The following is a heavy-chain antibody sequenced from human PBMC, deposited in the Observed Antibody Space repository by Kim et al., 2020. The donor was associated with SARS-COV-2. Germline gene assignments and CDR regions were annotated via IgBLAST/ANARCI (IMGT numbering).Heavy chain of an antibody. CDR3: AKDLPIITMVRGVIGGRGVDV. V-gene: IGHV3-30*18. D-gene: IGHD3-10*01. J-gene: IGHJ6*01. Sequence: GGSLRLSCAASGFTFSSYGMHWVRQAPGKGLEWVAVISYDGSNKYYADSVKGRFTISRDNSKNTLYLQMNSLRAEDTAVYYCAKDLPIITMVRGVIGGRGVDVWGQGTTVTVSS. CDR2: ISYDGSNK. CDR1: GFTFSSYG.